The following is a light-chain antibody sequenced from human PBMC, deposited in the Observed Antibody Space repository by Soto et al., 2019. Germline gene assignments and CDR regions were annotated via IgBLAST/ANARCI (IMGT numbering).Light chain of an antibody. CDR2: DVT. J-gene: IGLJ1*01. CDR1: SSDVGGYNY. V-gene: IGLV2-11*01. Sequence: QSVLTQPRSVSGSPGQSVTISCTGTSSDVGGYNYVSWYQRHPGKAPKLMIYDVTTRPSGVPDRFSGSKSGNTASLTISGLQAEDEADYYCSSYTSSSTLFGTGTKVTVL. CDR3: SSYTSSSTL.